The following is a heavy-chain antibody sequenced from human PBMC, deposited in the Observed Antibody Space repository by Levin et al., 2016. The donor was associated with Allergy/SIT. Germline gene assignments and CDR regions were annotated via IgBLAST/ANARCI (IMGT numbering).Heavy chain of an antibody. J-gene: IGHJ4*02. Sequence: GESLKISCAASGFSFNENWMAWVRQAPGKGLEWVSSITSSSTYIYYADSVKGRFTISRDNAKNSLYLQMNSLRAEDTAVYYCATGDSSGYYRVDYWGQGTLVTVSS. D-gene: IGHD3-22*01. V-gene: IGHV3-21*01. CDR2: ITSSSTYI. CDR3: ATGDSSGYYRVDY. CDR1: GFSFNENW.